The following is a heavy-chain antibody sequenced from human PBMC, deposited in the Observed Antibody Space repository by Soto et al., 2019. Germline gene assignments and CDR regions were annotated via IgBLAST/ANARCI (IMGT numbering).Heavy chain of an antibody. CDR2: ISAYNGNT. V-gene: IGHV1-18*01. CDR3: ARVYGYSSGHHDAFDI. CDR1: GYTFTSYV. D-gene: IGHD6-19*01. Sequence: GASVKASCKASGYTFTSYVISWVRQAPGQGLEWMGWISAYNGNTNYAQKLQGRVTMTTDTSTSTAYMELRSLRSDDTAVYYCARVYGYSSGHHDAFDIWGQGTMVTVSS. J-gene: IGHJ3*02.